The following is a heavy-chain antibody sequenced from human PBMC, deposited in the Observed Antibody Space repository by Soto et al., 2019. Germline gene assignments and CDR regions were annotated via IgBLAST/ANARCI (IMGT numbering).Heavy chain of an antibody. V-gene: IGHV3-23*01. CDR2: ISGSGGST. Sequence: HPGGSLRLSCAASGFTFSSSAMTWVRQAPGQGLQWVSTISGSGGSTHYADSVKGRFSISRDNSKNTLYLQMNSLRAADTAVYYCAKNTVGTSRGYYFYGMDVWGQGTTVTVSS. J-gene: IGHJ6*02. D-gene: IGHD1-26*01. CDR1: GFTFSSSA. CDR3: AKNTVGTSRGYYFYGMDV.